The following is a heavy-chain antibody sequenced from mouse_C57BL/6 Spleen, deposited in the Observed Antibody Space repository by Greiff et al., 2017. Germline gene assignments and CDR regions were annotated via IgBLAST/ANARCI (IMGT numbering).Heavy chain of an antibody. J-gene: IGHJ3*01. CDR2: INPNNGGT. Sequence: EVQLQQSGPELVKPGASVKISCKASGYTFTDYYMNWVKQSHGKSLEWIGDINPNNGGTSYNQKFKGKATLTVDKSSSTAYMELRSLTSEDSAVYYCARAGYDGYPWFAYWGQGTLVTVSA. V-gene: IGHV1-26*01. CDR3: ARAGYDGYPWFAY. CDR1: GYTFTDYY. D-gene: IGHD2-3*01.